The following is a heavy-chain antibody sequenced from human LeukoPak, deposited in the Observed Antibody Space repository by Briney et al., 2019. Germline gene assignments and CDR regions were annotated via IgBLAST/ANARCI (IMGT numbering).Heavy chain of an antibody. CDR2: TYYRSKWYN. J-gene: IGHJ5*02. CDR1: GDSVSSNSAA. CDR3: ARDGGSGDSSSWYRGHWFDP. V-gene: IGHV6-1*01. Sequence: SQTLSLTCAISGDSVSSNSAAWNWIRQSPSRGLEWLGRTYYRSKWYNDYAVSVKSRITINPDTSKNQFSLQLNSVTPEDTAVYYCARDGGSGDSSSWYRGHWFDPWGQGTLVTVSS. D-gene: IGHD6-13*01.